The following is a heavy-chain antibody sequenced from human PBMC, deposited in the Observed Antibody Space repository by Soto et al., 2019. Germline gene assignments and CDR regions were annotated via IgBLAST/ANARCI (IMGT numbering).Heavy chain of an antibody. Sequence: ASVKVSCKASGYTFTGYYMHWVRQAPGQGLEWMGWINPNSGGTNYAQKFQGRVTMTRDTSISTAYMELSRLRSDDTAVYYCAKPHYDFWSGYADHYYYYGMDVWGQGTTVTVSS. CDR3: AKPHYDFWSGYADHYYYYGMDV. D-gene: IGHD3-3*01. V-gene: IGHV1-2*02. J-gene: IGHJ6*02. CDR1: GYTFTGYY. CDR2: INPNSGGT.